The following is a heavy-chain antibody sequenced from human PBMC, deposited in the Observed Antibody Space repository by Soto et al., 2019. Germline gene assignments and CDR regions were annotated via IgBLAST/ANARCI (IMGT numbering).Heavy chain of an antibody. V-gene: IGHV4-34*01. CDR3: ARLKASGVDY. Sequence: QVQLQQWGAGLLKPSETLSLTCAVYGGSFSGYYWSWIRQPPGKGLEWIGEINHSGSTNYNPSHKSRVTISVDTSKNQFSLKLSSVTAADTAVYYCARLKASGVDYWGQGTLVTVSS. CDR1: GGSFSGYY. D-gene: IGHD3-16*01. CDR2: INHSGST. J-gene: IGHJ4*02.